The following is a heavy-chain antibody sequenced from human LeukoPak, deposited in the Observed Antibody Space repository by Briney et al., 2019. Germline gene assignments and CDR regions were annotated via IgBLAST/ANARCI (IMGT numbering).Heavy chain of an antibody. V-gene: IGHV3-21*01. CDR1: GFTFSSYS. D-gene: IGHD3-9*01. J-gene: IGHJ4*02. CDR3: ARDPTYFDWLPVY. Sequence: PVGSLRLSCAASGFTFSSYSMNWVRQAPGKGLEWVSSISSSSSYIYYADSVKGRFTISRDNAKNSLYLQMNSLRADDTAVYYCARDPTYFDWLPVYWGQGTLVTVSS. CDR2: ISSSSSYI.